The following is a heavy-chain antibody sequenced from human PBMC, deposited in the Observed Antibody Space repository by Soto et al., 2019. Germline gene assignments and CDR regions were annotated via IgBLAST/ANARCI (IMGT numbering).Heavy chain of an antibody. D-gene: IGHD6-13*01. CDR1: GENISSSSYF. J-gene: IGHJ5*02. CDR3: ARSGSWSFNS. CDR2: IYYIGTT. Sequence: SVTLSLTCTVAGENISSSSYFWGWIRQPPGKGLEWIASIYYIGTTYYSPSLQSRVTISVDTSKDQFSLEVTSVTTADTAIYYCARSGSWSFNSWGRGTLVTVSS. V-gene: IGHV4-39*01.